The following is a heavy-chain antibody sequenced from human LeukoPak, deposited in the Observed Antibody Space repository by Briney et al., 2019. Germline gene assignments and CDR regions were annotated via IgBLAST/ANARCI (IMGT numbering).Heavy chain of an antibody. V-gene: IGHV3-21*01. Sequence: GGSLRLSCAASGFTFSSYSMNWVRQAPGKGLEWVSSISSSSSYIYYADSVKGRFTISRDNAKNSLYLQMNSLRAEDTAVYYCASASYGPGTYAFDIWGQGKMVTVSS. J-gene: IGHJ3*02. CDR2: ISSSSSYI. D-gene: IGHD3-10*01. CDR3: ASASYGPGTYAFDI. CDR1: GFTFSSYS.